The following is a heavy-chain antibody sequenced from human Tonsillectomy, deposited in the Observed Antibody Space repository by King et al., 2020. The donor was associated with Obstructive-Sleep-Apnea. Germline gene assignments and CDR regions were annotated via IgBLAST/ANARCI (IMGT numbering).Heavy chain of an antibody. D-gene: IGHD6-13*01. V-gene: IGHV1-69*01. CDR2: IIPIFGTA. CDR1: GGTFSSYA. CDR3: AREISIAAAAWFDP. Sequence: QLVQSGAEVKKPGSSVKVSCKASGGTFSSYAISWVRQSPGQGLEWMGGIIPIFGTANYEQKFQGRVTITADESTSTAYMELSSLRSEDTAAYYCAREISIAAAAWFDPWGQGTLVTVSS. J-gene: IGHJ5*02.